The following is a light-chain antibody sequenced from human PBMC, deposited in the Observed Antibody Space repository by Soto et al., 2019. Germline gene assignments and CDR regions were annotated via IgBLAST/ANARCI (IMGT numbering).Light chain of an antibody. Sequence: DIVMPPSPLSLPVTPVDPSSISFMSSQSLLHINGYNYLDWYLQKPGQSPQLLIYLGFSRASGVPDRFSGSGSGTDFTLEISRVEAEDVGVYYCMQTLQTPPITFGQGTRLEIK. CDR3: MQTLQTPPIT. CDR1: QSLLHINGYNY. V-gene: IGKV2-28*01. J-gene: IGKJ5*01. CDR2: LGF.